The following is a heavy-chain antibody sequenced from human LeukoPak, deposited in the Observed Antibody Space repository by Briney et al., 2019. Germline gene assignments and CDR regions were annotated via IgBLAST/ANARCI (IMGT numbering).Heavy chain of an antibody. V-gene: IGHV1-8*01. J-gene: IGHJ6*03. D-gene: IGHD3-9*01. CDR2: MNPNSGNT. Sequence: ASVKVSCKASGYTFTSYDINWVRQATGQGLEWMGWMNPNSGNTGYAQKFQGRVTMTRNTSISTAYMELSSLRSEDTAVYYCARGRRYYDILTGLYYYYMDVWGKGTTVTVSS. CDR3: ARGRRYYDILTGLYYYYMDV. CDR1: GYTFTSYD.